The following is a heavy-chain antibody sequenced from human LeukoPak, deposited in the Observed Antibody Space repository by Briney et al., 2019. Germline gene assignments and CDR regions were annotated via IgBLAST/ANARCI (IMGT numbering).Heavy chain of an antibody. CDR2: IWFDGSIK. CDR1: GFTFSSYV. J-gene: IGHJ6*03. D-gene: IGHD3-10*01. V-gene: IGHV3-30*02. Sequence: PGGSLRLSCAASGFTFSSYVMHWVRQAPGKGLEWVALIWFDGSIKYYADSVKGRFTISRDNSKNTLYLQMNSLRAEDTAVYYCAKTYYYGSGSYLTYYYYYMDVWGKGTTVTISS. CDR3: AKTYYYGSGSYLTYYYYYMDV.